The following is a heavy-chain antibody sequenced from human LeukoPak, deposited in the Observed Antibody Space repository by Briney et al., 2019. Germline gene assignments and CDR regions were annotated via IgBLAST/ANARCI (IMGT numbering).Heavy chain of an antibody. Sequence: GGSLRLSCAASGFIFSTSWMIWVRLAPGKGLEWVANITPDGSEKYYVDSVKGRFTISRDNAKNSLYLQMNSLRAEDTAVYYCARAYRGGSGWYDYYFDYWGQGTLVTVSS. CDR3: ARAYRGGSGWYDYYFDY. J-gene: IGHJ4*02. CDR2: ITPDGSEK. V-gene: IGHV3-7*03. CDR1: GFIFSTSW. D-gene: IGHD6-19*01.